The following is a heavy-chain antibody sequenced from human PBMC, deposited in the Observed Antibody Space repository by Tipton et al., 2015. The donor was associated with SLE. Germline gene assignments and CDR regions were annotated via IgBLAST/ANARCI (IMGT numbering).Heavy chain of an antibody. CDR3: ASERGLGAGGY. V-gene: IGHV4-34*01. CDR1: GGSFSAYY. J-gene: IGHJ4*02. CDR2: INHSGST. D-gene: IGHD3-10*01. Sequence: TLSLTCAVYGGSFSAYYWSWIRQPPGKGLEWIGEINHSGSTNYIPSLKSRVTISVDTSKSQLSLKASSVTAADTAVYYCASERGLGAGGYWGQGNLVTVSS.